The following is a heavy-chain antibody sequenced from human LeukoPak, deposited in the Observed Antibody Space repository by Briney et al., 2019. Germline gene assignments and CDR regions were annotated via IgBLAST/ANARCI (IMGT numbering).Heavy chain of an antibody. CDR3: ARADSGWYPDFDY. J-gene: IGHJ4*02. CDR1: GGSISSYY. V-gene: IGHV4-59*01. Sequence: SETLSLTCTVSGGSISSYYWSWIRQPPGKGLEWIGYIYYSGSTNYNPSLKSRVTISVDTSKNQFSLKLSSVTAADTAVYYCARADSGWYPDFDYWGQGTLVTVSS. CDR2: IYYSGST. D-gene: IGHD6-19*01.